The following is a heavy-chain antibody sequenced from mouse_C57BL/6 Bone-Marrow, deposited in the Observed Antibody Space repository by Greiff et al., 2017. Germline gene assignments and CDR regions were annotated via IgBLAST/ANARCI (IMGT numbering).Heavy chain of an antibody. CDR3: ARGPTTVVATDWDGYAMDY. CDR2: ISYDGSN. Sequence: ESGPGLVKPSQSLSLTCSVTGYSITSGYYWNWIRQFPGNKLEWMGYISYDGSNNYNPSLKNRISITRDTSKNQFFLKLNSVTTEDTATYYCARGPTTVVATDWDGYAMDYWGQGTSVTVSS. D-gene: IGHD1-1*01. V-gene: IGHV3-6*01. J-gene: IGHJ4*01. CDR1: GYSITSGYY.